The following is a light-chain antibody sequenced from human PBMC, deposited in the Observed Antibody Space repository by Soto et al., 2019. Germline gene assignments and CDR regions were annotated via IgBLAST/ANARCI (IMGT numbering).Light chain of an antibody. V-gene: IGKV1-39*01. J-gene: IGKJ5*01. CDR2: AAS. CDR1: QGISSY. Sequence: DIQLTQSPSFLSASVGDRVTITCRASQGISSYLAWYQQKPGKAPKLLIYAASSLQSGVPSRFSGSGSGTDFTLTISSLQSEDFATYYCQQSYSTPITFGQGTRLEIK. CDR3: QQSYSTPIT.